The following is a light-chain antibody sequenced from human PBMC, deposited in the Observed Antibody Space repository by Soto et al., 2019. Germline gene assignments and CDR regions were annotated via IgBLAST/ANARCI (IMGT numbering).Light chain of an antibody. CDR1: QSVRSN. Sequence: EIVMTQFPATLSVSPGERATVSCRASQSVRSNLAWYQQRPGQAPRLLIFAASTRATVIPARFRGSGSGTEFTLTISSLQSEDFAVYYCQQYNNWPRTFGQGTKVDI. J-gene: IGKJ1*01. CDR2: AAS. V-gene: IGKV3-15*01. CDR3: QQYNNWPRT.